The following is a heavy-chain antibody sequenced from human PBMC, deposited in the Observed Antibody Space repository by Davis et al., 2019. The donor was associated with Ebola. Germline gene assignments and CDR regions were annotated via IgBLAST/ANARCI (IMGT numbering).Heavy chain of an antibody. CDR2: ISAYNGNT. Sequence: ASVKVSCKASGYTFMNSAISWVRQAPGQGLDWMGWISAYNGNTNYAQILQGRVTMTTDTSTGTAYMELRSLRSDDTAVYFCARTSIVGTTTTASDIWGQGTKVTVSS. J-gene: IGHJ3*02. V-gene: IGHV1-18*01. CDR3: ARTSIVGTTTTASDI. CDR1: GYTFMNSA. D-gene: IGHD1-26*01.